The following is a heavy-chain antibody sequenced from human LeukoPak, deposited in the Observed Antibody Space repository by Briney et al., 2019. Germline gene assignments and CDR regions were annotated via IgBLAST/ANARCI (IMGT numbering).Heavy chain of an antibody. CDR2: ISGSGGST. CDR3: AKASGEGGLLLWFGPFDY. D-gene: IGHD3-10*01. Sequence: GGSLRLSCAASGFTFSSYAMSWVRQAPGKGLEWVSAISGSGGSTYYADSVKGRFTISRDNSKNTLYLQMNSLRAEDTAVYYCAKASGEGGLLLWFGPFDYWGQGTLVTVSS. V-gene: IGHV3-23*01. CDR1: GFTFSSYA. J-gene: IGHJ4*02.